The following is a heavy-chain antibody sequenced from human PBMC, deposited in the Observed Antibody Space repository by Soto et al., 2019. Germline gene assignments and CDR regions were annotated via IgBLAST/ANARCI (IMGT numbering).Heavy chain of an antibody. CDR1: GFTFSSYA. J-gene: IGHJ5*02. Sequence: EVHLLESGGGLVQPGGSLRLSCAASGFTFSSYAMTWVRQAPGRGLEGVSGITGSGGRTYYADSVKDRFTISRDNSESTLYLQMNSLRAEDTAVYYCAKDTRYGDYVRWFDPWGQGTLVTVSS. D-gene: IGHD4-17*01. CDR3: AKDTRYGDYVRWFDP. V-gene: IGHV3-23*01. CDR2: ITGSGGRT.